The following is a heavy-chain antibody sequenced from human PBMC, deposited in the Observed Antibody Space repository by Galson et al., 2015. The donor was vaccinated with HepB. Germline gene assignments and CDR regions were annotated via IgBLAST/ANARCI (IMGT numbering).Heavy chain of an antibody. CDR1: GFTFSSYG. V-gene: IGHV3-30*03. CDR3: ASRGGYYGMDV. CDR2: ISYDGSNK. D-gene: IGHD3-10*01. Sequence: SLRLSCAASGFTFSSYGMHWVRQAPGKGLEWVAVISYDGSNKYYADSVKGRFTISRDNSKNTLYLQMNSLRAEDTAVYYCASRGGYYGMDVWGQGTTVTVSS. J-gene: IGHJ6*02.